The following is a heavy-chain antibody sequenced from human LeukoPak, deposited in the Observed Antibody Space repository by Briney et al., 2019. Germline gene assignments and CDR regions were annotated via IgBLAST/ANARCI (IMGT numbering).Heavy chain of an antibody. CDR1: GFTFSSYS. CDR2: INSSSSYI. Sequence: GGSLRLSCAASGFTFSSYSMSWVRQAPGKGLEWVSSINSSSSYIYYADSVKGRFTISRDNVKNSLYLQMNSLRAEDTAVYYCARDRLLYGMDVWGQGTTVAVSS. D-gene: IGHD3-10*01. V-gene: IGHV3-21*01. J-gene: IGHJ6*02. CDR3: ARDRLLYGMDV.